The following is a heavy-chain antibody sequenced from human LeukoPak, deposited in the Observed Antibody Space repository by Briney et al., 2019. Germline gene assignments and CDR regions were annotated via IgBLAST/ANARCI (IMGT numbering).Heavy chain of an antibody. D-gene: IGHD6-19*01. V-gene: IGHV3-53*03. Sequence: GGSLRLSCAASGFTVSSNYMSWVRQAPGKGLEWGSVIYSGGSTYYADSVKGRFTISRDNSKNTLYLQMNSLRAEDTAVYYCARVQRGIAVALDYWGQGTLATASS. CDR2: IYSGGST. CDR3: ARVQRGIAVALDY. CDR1: GFTVSSNY. J-gene: IGHJ4*02.